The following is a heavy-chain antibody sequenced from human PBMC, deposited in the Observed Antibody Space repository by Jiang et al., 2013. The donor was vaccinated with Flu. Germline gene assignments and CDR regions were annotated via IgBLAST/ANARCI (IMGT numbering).Heavy chain of an antibody. D-gene: IGHD2-15*01. CDR3: AREKEGIVVVVAGYLDY. J-gene: IGHJ4*02. CDR2: INPNSGDT. CDR1: GYTFTGFY. Sequence: QSGSEVKKPGASVKVSCKASGYTFTGFYMHWVRQAPGQGLEWMGWINPNSGDTNYAQKFQGRVTMTRATSISTAYMELSRLTSDDTAVYYCAREKEGIVVVVAGYLDYWGQGTLVTVSS. V-gene: IGHV1-2*02.